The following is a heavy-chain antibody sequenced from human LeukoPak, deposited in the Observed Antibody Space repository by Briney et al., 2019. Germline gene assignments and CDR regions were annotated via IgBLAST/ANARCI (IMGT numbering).Heavy chain of an antibody. V-gene: IGHV3-21*01. J-gene: IGHJ3*02. CDR1: GFTFSSYS. Sequence: PGGSLRLSCAASGFTFSSYSMNWVRQAPGKGLEWVSSISSSSSYIYYADSVKGRFTISRDNAKNSLYLQMNSLRAEDTAVYYCARARDDYDSSGYYYVLGAFDIWGQGTMVTVSS. CDR3: ARARDDYDSSGYYYVLGAFDI. D-gene: IGHD3-22*01. CDR2: ISSSSSYI.